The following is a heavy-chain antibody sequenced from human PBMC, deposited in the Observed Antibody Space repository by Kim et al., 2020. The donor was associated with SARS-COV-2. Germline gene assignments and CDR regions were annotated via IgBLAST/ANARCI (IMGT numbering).Heavy chain of an antibody. V-gene: IGHV3-73*01. Sequence: GGSLRLSCGASGFTFSDSAMHWVRRASGKGLEWLGRIRSKGNGYATAYSASVGGRFTISRDDSRNRAYLQMNSLKTEETAVSYCTRVPRTPLAIWDAFDIWGQGTMVAVSS. J-gene: IGHJ3*02. D-gene: IGHD1-1*01. CDR2: IRSKGNGYAT. CDR3: TRVPRTPLAIWDAFDI. CDR1: GFTFSDSA.